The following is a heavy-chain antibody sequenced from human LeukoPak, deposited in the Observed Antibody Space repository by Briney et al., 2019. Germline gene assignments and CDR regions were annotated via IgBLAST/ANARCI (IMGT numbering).Heavy chain of an antibody. J-gene: IGHJ5*02. CDR3: AIGWAAAGDDNWFDP. CDR1: GYTFTDYY. V-gene: IGHV1-2*02. D-gene: IGHD6-13*01. CDR2: INPNSGDT. Sequence: ASVKVSCKASGYTFTDYYMHWVRQAPGQGLEWLGWINPNSGDTNYAQKFQGRVTMTRDTSISTAYMELSRLRSDDTAVYYCAIGWAAAGDDNWFDPWGQGTLVTVSS.